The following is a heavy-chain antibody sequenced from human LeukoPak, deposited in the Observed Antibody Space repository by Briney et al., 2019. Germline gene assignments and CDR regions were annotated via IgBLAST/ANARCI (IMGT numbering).Heavy chain of an antibody. Sequence: PSETLSLTCTVSGVSISSYYWSWIRQPPGKGLEWIGYIYYSGSTNYNPSLKSRVTISVDTSKNQFSLKLSSVTAADTAVYYCARHSYSSGWYAIFDYWGQGTLVTVSS. CDR1: GVSISSYY. CDR3: ARHSYSSGWYAIFDY. J-gene: IGHJ4*02. V-gene: IGHV4-59*08. D-gene: IGHD6-19*01. CDR2: IYYSGST.